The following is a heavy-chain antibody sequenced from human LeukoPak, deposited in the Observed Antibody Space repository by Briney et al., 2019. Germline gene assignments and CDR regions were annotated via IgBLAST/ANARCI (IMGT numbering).Heavy chain of an antibody. D-gene: IGHD6-19*01. CDR2: IYSNGWT. CDR3: ARGSGWNSFDP. CDR1: GGSISTDLYY. J-gene: IGHJ5*02. V-gene: IGHV4-61*02. Sequence: SETLSLTCTVSGGSISTDLYYWTWIRQPAGKGLEWIGRIYSNGWTDYNPPLKSRVSISIDTSKNHFFLKMSLATAADTALYYCARGSGWNSFDPWGQGTLVTVSS.